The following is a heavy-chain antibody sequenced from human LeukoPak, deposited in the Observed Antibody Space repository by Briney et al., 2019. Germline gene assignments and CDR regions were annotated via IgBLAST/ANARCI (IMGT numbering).Heavy chain of an antibody. CDR3: ARLRAVAGTRGMDV. Sequence: SETLSLTCAVYGGSFSGYYWSWIRQPPGKGLEWIGEINHSGSTNYNPSLKSRVTISVDTSKNQFSLKLSSVTAADTAVYYCARLRAVAGTRGMDVWGKGTTVTDSS. J-gene: IGHJ6*04. CDR2: INHSGST. D-gene: IGHD6-19*01. V-gene: IGHV4-34*01. CDR1: GGSFSGYY.